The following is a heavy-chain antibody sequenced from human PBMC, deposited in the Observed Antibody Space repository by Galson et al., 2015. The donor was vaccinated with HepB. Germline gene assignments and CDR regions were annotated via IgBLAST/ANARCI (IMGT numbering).Heavy chain of an antibody. D-gene: IGHD4-23*01. V-gene: IGHV4-34*01. CDR3: ARGYGGNSVGGWKYFQH. Sequence: LSLTCAVYGGSFSGYYWSWIRQPPGKGLEWIGEINHSGSTNYNPSLKSRVTISVDTSKNQFSLKLSSVTAADMAVYYCARGYGGNSVGGWKYFQHWGQGTLVTVSS. CDR1: GGSFSGYY. J-gene: IGHJ1*01. CDR2: INHSGST.